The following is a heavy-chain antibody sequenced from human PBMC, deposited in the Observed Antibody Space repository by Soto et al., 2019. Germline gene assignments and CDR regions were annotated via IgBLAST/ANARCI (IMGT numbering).Heavy chain of an antibody. CDR2: INAGNGNT. CDR3: ARLYTPHFLNDYYYGMDV. J-gene: IGHJ6*02. V-gene: IGHV1-3*01. Sequence: ASVKVSCKASGYTFTSYAMHWVRQAPGQRLEWMGWINAGNGNTKYSQKFQGRVTITRDTSASTAYMELSSLRSEGTAVYYCARLYTPHFLNDYYYGMDVWGQGTTVTVSS. CDR1: GYTFTSYA. D-gene: IGHD2-8*01.